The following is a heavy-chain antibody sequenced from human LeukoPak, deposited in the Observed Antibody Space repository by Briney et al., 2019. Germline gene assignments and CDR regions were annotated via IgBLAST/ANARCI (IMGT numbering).Heavy chain of an antibody. D-gene: IGHD2-2*01. CDR3: ARAQVVPAAINY. CDR2: TYYSGST. V-gene: IGHV4-31*11. CDR1: GGSFSGYY. Sequence: SETLSLTCAVYGGSFSGYYWSWIRQHPGKGLEWIGYTYYSGSTYYNPSLKSRVTISVDTSKNQFSMKLSSVTAADTAVYYCARAQVVPAAINYWGQGTLVTVSS. J-gene: IGHJ4*02.